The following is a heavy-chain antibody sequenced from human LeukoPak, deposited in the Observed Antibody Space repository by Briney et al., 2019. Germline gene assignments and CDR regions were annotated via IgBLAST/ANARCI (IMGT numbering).Heavy chain of an antibody. D-gene: IGHD3-3*01. J-gene: IGHJ5*02. CDR2: IYTSGST. CDR3: ARDIAGGSITIFGVVLSNWFDP. Sequence: SETLSLTCTVSGGSISSGSYYWSWIRQPAGKGLEWIGRIYTSGSTNYNPSLKSRVTIPVDTSKNQFSLKLSSVTAADTAVYYCARDIAGGSITIFGVVLSNWFDPWGQGTLVTVSS. V-gene: IGHV4-61*02. CDR1: GGSISSGSYY.